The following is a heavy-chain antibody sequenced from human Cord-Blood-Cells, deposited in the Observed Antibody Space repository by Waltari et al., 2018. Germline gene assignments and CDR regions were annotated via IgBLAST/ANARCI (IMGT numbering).Heavy chain of an antibody. CDR1: GYTFTSYG. V-gene: IGHV1-18*01. D-gene: IGHD6-19*01. CDR2: ISAYNGNT. CDR3: AKHSRWGARFDY. J-gene: IGHJ4*02. Sequence: QVQLVQSGAEVKKPGASVKVSCKASGYTFTSYGISWVRQAPGQGIEWTGWISAYNGNTNYAQKLQGRVTMTTDTSTRTAYLELRSLGADDTAVYYCAKHSRWGARFDYWGQGTLVTVSS.